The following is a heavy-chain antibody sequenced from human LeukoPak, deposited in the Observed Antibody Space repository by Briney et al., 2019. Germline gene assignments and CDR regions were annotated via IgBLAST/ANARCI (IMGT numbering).Heavy chain of an antibody. V-gene: IGHV4-39*01. CDR3: ARQTGSGLFILP. CDR1: GGSISTSNYY. CDR2: IFYSGST. J-gene: IGHJ4*02. Sequence: SESLSLACTVSGGSISTSNYYWGWIRQPPGKGLEWIGNIFYSGSTYYSPSPTRQVSISIDTSKNRFSLQLTSVTPADTAVYYCARQTGSGLFILPGGQGTLVTVSS. D-gene: IGHD3/OR15-3a*01.